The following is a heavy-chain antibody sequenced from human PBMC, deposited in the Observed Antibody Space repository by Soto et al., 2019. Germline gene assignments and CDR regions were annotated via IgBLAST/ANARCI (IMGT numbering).Heavy chain of an antibody. Sequence: VGSLRLSCAASGCTFDTYGMNWVRQAPGKGPEWLSGINSDGTISSYADSVKGRFTISRDNARNTLSLQMNSLRADDTAVYYCARLSGDHSAFFSYGMDAWGQGTTVTVSS. V-gene: IGHV3-74*01. CDR1: GCTFDTYG. D-gene: IGHD2-21*01. CDR3: ARLSGDHSAFFSYGMDA. CDR2: INSDGTIS. J-gene: IGHJ6*02.